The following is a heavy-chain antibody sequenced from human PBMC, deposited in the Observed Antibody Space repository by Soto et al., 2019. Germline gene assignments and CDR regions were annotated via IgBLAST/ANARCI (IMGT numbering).Heavy chain of an antibody. CDR1: GFSFSNYA. V-gene: IGHV3-30-3*01. J-gene: IGHJ4*02. CDR2: MSHDGSSS. Sequence: PGGSLRLSCAASGFSFSNYAMHWVRQTPDKGLEWVAVMSHDGSSSFYADSVKGRFTISRDNSKTTLYLQMNSLGTEDTAVYYCARDFPYCGSTSCYSAAPKYWGQGTLVTVSS. CDR3: ARDFPYCGSTSCYSAAPKY. D-gene: IGHD2-2*01.